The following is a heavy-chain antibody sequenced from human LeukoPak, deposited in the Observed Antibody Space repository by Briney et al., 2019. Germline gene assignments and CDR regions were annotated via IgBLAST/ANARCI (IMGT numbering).Heavy chain of an antibody. Sequence: PGGSLRLSCAASGFTFSNAWMSWVRQAPGKGLEWVGRIKSKTGCGTTDYAASVKGRFTISRDDSKNTLHLQMNSLKTEDTAVYYCTRGGFGGNFFDSWGQGTLVTVSS. CDR2: IKSKTGCGTT. V-gene: IGHV3-15*01. CDR3: TRGGFGGNFFDS. CDR1: GFTFSNAW. D-gene: IGHD4-23*01. J-gene: IGHJ4*02.